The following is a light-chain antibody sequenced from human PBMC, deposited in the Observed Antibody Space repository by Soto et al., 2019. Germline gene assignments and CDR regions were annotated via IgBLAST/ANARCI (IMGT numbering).Light chain of an antibody. CDR2: QIS. V-gene: IGKV2-24*01. CDR3: MQFAHFPRT. J-gene: IGKJ1*01. CDR1: QSLVYSDGNTY. Sequence: DVVLTQTPLSSPVTLGQPASISCRSSQSLVYSDGNTYLSWLQQRPGQPPRLLIYQISNRFSGVPDRFSASGAGTDFTLKISRVEAEDVGVYYCMQFAHFPRTFGQGTKVEI.